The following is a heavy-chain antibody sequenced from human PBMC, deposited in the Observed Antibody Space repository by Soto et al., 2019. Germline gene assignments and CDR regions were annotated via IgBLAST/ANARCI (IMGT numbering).Heavy chain of an antibody. V-gene: IGHV4-59*01. CDR1: GGSISSYY. J-gene: IGHJ4*02. Sequence: SETLSLTCTVSGGSISSYYWSWIRQPPGKGLEWIGYIYYSGSTNYNPSLKSRVTISVDTSKNQFSLKLSSVTAADTAVYYCARGLYDILTGYYFDYWGQGTLVTVSS. CDR3: ARGLYDILTGYYFDY. D-gene: IGHD3-9*01. CDR2: IYYSGST.